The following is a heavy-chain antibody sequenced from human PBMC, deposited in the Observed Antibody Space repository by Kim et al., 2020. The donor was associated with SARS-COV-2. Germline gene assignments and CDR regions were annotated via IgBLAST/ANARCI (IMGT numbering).Heavy chain of an antibody. Sequence: GGSLRLSCAASGFTFSSYSMNWVRQAPGKGLEWVSSISSSSSYIYYADSVKGRFTISRDNAKNSLYLQMNSLRAEDTAVYYCARDQEVGSSRRGGMDVWGQGTTVTVSS. CDR3: ARDQEVGSSRRGGMDV. CDR2: ISSSSSYI. V-gene: IGHV3-21*01. CDR1: GFTFSSYS. J-gene: IGHJ6*02. D-gene: IGHD6-13*01.